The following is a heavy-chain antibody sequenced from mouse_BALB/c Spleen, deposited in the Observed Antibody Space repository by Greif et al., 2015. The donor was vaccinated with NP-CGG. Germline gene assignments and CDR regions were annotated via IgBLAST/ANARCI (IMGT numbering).Heavy chain of an antibody. V-gene: IGHV1-4*01. CDR1: GYTFTSYT. D-gene: IGHD4-1*01. Sequence: QVQLQQSGAELARPGASVKMSCKASGYTFTSYTMHWVKQRPGQGLEWIGYINPSSGYTNYNQKFKDKATLTADKSSSTAYMQLSSLTSEDSAVYYCARSGTGDAMDYWGQGTSVTVSS. CDR2: INPSSGYT. CDR3: ARSGTGDAMDY. J-gene: IGHJ4*01.